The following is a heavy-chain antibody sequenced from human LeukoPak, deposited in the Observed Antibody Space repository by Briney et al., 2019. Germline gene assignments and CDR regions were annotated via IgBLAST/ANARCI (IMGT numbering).Heavy chain of an antibody. J-gene: IGHJ6*02. Sequence: SVKVSCKASGGTFSSYTISWVRQAPGQGLEWMGRTIPILGIANYAQKFQGRVTITADKSTSTAYMELSSLRSEDTAVYYCAREAEDGMDVWGQGTTVTVSS. CDR1: GGTFSSYT. V-gene: IGHV1-69*04. CDR3: AREAEDGMDV. CDR2: TIPILGIA.